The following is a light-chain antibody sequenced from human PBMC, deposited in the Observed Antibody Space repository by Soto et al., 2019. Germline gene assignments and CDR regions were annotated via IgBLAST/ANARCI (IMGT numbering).Light chain of an antibody. V-gene: IGLV2-23*01. Sequence: QSALTQPASVSGSPGQSITISCTGTSSDIGSYNLVSWYQQLPGKAPQLMVYGGTKRPSGDSYRFSGSKSGNTASLTISGLPAEDEAYYYCCSYAGSKAVVFGGGTKLTVL. CDR2: GGT. J-gene: IGLJ2*01. CDR3: CSYAGSKAVV. CDR1: SSDIGSYNL.